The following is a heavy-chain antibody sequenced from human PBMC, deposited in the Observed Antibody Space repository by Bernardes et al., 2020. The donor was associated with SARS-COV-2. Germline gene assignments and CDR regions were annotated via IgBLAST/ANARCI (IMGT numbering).Heavy chain of an antibody. D-gene: IGHD1-26*01. J-gene: IGHJ4*02. V-gene: IGHV3-74*01. CDR2: LNGDGSST. Sequence: GGSLRVSCAASGFTFSNYWMHWVRQTPEKGLVWVSRLNGDGSSTNYADSVKGRFSISRDNAKNTVYLQMNSLRVEDTALYYCVRGSGNYYFDVWGQGILVTVSS. CDR3: VRGSGNYYFDV. CDR1: GFTFSNYW.